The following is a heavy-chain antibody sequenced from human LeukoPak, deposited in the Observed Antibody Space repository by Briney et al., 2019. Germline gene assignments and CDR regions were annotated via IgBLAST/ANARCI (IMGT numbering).Heavy chain of an antibody. V-gene: IGHV3-74*01. CDR2: IDRDGRST. J-gene: IGHJ5*02. D-gene: IGHD1-26*01. Sequence: GGSLRLSCAASGLAFGSYWMNWVRQAPGKGLVWVSHIDRDGRSTNYAGSVKGRFTISRDNARNTLFLQMNSLRVEDTAVYYCARDRGSTNWFDPWGQGTLVTVSS. CDR3: ARDRGSTNWFDP. CDR1: GLAFGSYW.